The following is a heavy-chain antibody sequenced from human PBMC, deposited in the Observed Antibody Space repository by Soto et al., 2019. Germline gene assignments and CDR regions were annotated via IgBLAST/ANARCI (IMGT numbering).Heavy chain of an antibody. CDR2: ISAYNGNT. D-gene: IGHD3-3*01. CDR3: ARVCITIFGVVICPGYYGMDV. V-gene: IGHV1-18*01. CDR1: GYTFTSYG. J-gene: IGHJ6*02. Sequence: GASVKVSCKASGYTFTSYGISWVRQAPGQGLEWMGWISAYNGNTNYAQKLQGRVTMTTGTSTSTAYMELRSLRSDDTAVYYCARVCITIFGVVICPGYYGMDVWGQGTTVTVSS.